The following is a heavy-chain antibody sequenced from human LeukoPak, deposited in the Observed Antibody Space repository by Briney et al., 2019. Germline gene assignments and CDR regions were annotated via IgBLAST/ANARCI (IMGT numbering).Heavy chain of an antibody. J-gene: IGHJ4*02. CDR2: ISYDGSNK. CDR3: ARARSGWYLGQFDY. D-gene: IGHD6-19*01. Sequence: PGGSLRLSCVVSGFTFSSYAMHWVRQAPGKGLEWVAVISYDGSNKYYADSVKGRFSISRDNSKNTVYLQMNSLRPEDTAVYYCARARSGWYLGQFDYWGQGALVTVSS. V-gene: IGHV3-30*04. CDR1: GFTFSSYA.